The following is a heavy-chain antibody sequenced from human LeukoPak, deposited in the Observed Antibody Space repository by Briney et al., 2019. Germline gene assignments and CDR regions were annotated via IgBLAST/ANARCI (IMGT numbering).Heavy chain of an antibody. CDR2: ISYDGSNK. J-gene: IGHJ4*02. CDR1: GFTFSSYA. Sequence: GGSLRLSCAASGFTFSSYAMHWVRQAPGKGLEWVAVISYDGSNKYYADSVKGRFTISRDNSKNTLYLQMNSLRAEDTAVYYCAREDSSWKYYFDYWGQGTLVTVSS. D-gene: IGHD6-13*01. V-gene: IGHV3-30*04. CDR3: AREDSSWKYYFDY.